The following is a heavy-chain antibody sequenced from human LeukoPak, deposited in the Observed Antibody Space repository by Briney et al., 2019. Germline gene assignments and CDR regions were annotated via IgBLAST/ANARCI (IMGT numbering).Heavy chain of an antibody. J-gene: IGHJ4*02. D-gene: IGHD3-10*01. CDR3: ASLDYYGSGALDY. Sequence: SETLSLTCNVSGASISSGSYYWSWIRQPAGKGLEWIGRIYSSGATNYNPSLKTRVTISLDTSKNQFSLILSSVTAADTAVYYCASLDYYGSGALDYWGQGTLVTVSS. V-gene: IGHV4-61*02. CDR2: IYSSGAT. CDR1: GASISSGSYY.